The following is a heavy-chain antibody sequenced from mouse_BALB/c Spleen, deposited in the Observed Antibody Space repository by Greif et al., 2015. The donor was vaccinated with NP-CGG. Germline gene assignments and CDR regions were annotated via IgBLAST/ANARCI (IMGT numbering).Heavy chain of an antibody. V-gene: IGHV5-12*02. CDR3: ARQYDYEGYAMDY. CDR1: GFTFSDYY. D-gene: IGHD2-4*01. CDR2: ISNGGGST. Sequence: EVKLMESGGGLVQPGGSLKLSCATSGFTFSDYYMYWVRQTPEKRLEWVAYISNGGGSTYYPDTVKGRFTISRDNAKNTLYLQMSRLKSEDTAMYYCARQYDYEGYAMDYWCQGTSVTVSS. J-gene: IGHJ4*01.